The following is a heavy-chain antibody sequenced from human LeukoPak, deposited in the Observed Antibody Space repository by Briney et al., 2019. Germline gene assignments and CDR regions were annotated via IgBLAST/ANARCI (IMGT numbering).Heavy chain of an antibody. V-gene: IGHV4-59*11. CDR1: GASISSLY. CDR3: ARGGGCRSTCCDFDH. CDR2: ISHSGSS. D-gene: IGHD2-2*01. Sequence: SETLSLTCTVSGASISSLYWNWIRQPPGKGLEWIGYISHSGSSTYNPSLNSRVTISIDTSKNQFSLKLSSVTAADTAVYYCARGGGCRSTCCDFDHWGQGTLVTVSS. J-gene: IGHJ4*02.